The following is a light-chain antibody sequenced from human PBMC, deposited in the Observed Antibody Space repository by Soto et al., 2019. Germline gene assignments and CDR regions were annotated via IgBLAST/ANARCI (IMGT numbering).Light chain of an antibody. CDR2: EVN. V-gene: IGLV2-8*01. J-gene: IGLJ2*01. Sequence: QSVLTQPPSASGSPGQSVTISCTGTSSDIGGYNYNYVSWYQQHPGKAPKLMIYEVNKRPSGVPDRFSGSKSGNTASLTVSGLRADDEAEYYCSSYSPSHVFFGGGTKLTV. CDR3: SSYSPSHVF. CDR1: SSDIGGYNYNY.